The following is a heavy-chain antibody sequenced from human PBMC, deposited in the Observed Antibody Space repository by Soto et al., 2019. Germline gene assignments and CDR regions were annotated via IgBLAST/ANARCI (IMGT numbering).Heavy chain of an antibody. V-gene: IGHV4-28*01. CDR3: ASPPQCSGGSCYLSGGAFDI. J-gene: IGHJ3*02. D-gene: IGHD2-15*01. CDR1: GYSIISSSW. CDR2: IYYSGST. Sequence: ASETLSLTCAVSGYSIISSSWWGWIRQPPGKGLEWIVYIYYSGSTYYNPSLKSRVTISVDTSKNQFSLKLSSVTAADTVVYYCASPPQCSGGSCYLSGGAFDIWGQGTIVTVSS.